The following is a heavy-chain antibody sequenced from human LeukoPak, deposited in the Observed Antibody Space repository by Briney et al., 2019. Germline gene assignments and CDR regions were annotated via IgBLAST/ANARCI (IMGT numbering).Heavy chain of an antibody. V-gene: IGHV4-31*03. D-gene: IGHD2-2*01. CDR1: GASISSGGYY. J-gene: IGHJ4*02. CDR3: ARTSSTTSSIDY. Sequence: SETLSLTCTVSGASISSGGYYWSWLRQRPGKGLVWIGYIYYSGSIYYNSTLPSLKSRATISVDTSKNQFSLKLSSVTAADTAVYYCARTSSTTSSIDYWGQGTLVTVSS. CDR2: IYYSGSI.